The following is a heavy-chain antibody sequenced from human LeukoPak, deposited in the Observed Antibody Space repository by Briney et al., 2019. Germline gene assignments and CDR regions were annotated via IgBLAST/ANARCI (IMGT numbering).Heavy chain of an antibody. Sequence: PGGSLRLSCAASGFTLSSCVMNWVRQTPGKGLEWVSAISGSGGTTYYADSVKGRFTISRDNSKNTLSLQMNSLRAEDTAVYYCAKDFVYSSSSDFDYWGQGTLVTVSS. D-gene: IGHD6-6*01. V-gene: IGHV3-23*01. J-gene: IGHJ4*02. CDR3: AKDFVYSSSSDFDY. CDR1: GFTLSSCV. CDR2: ISGSGGTT.